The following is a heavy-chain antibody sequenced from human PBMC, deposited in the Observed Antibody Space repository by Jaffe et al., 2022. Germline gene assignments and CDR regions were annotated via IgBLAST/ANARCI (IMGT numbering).Heavy chain of an antibody. J-gene: IGHJ3*02. D-gene: IGHD4-17*01. Sequence: EVQLLESGGGLVQPGGSLRLSCAASGFTFSSYAMSWVRQAPGKGLEWVSAISGSGGSTYYADSVKGRFTISRDNSKNTLYLQMNSLRAEDTAVYYCAKDLLSGGYYGDYVFDAFDIWGQGTMVTVSS. CDR1: GFTFSSYA. CDR3: AKDLLSGGYYGDYVFDAFDI. V-gene: IGHV3-23*01. CDR2: ISGSGGST.